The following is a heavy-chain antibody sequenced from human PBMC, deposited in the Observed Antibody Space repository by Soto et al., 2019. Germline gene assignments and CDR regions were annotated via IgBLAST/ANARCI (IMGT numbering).Heavy chain of an antibody. V-gene: IGHV5-10-1*01. D-gene: IGHD3-22*01. CDR3: ARQIYDSDTGPNFQYYFDS. CDR2: IDPSDSQT. CDR1: GYSFAGYW. Sequence: GESLKISCKGSGYSFAGYWITWVRQKPGKGLEWMGRIDPSDSQTYYSPSFRGHVTISATKSITTVFLQWSSLRASDTAMYYCARQIYDSDTGPNFQYYFDSWRQVTPVPVSS. J-gene: IGHJ4*02.